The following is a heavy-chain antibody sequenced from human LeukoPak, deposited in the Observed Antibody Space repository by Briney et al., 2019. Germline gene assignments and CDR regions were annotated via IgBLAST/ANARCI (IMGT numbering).Heavy chain of an antibody. CDR3: ARGVPAATQSSFDH. V-gene: IGHV4-34*01. CDR2: LKHSRST. CDR1: GGSFSGYY. J-gene: IGHJ4*02. D-gene: IGHD2-2*01. Sequence: PSETLSLTCAVYGGSFSGYYWSWIRQPTGKGLEWSGELKHSRSTNYHPSLKSRVTISVDTSKNQFSLKLSSVTAADTAVYYCARGVPAATQSSFDHWGQGTLVTVSP.